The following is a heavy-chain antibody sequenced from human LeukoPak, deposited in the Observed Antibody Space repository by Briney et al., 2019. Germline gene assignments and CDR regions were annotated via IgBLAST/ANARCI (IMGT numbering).Heavy chain of an antibody. Sequence: PSETLSLTCTVSGGSISSISYYWGWIRQPPGKGLEWIGSMYYSGSTLYNSSHKSRVTISVDTSKNQFSLKLTSVTAADTAMYYCARVGGGGWPDYWGQGTLVTVSS. J-gene: IGHJ4*02. CDR3: ARVGGGGWPDY. D-gene: IGHD1-26*01. CDR1: GGSISSISYY. V-gene: IGHV4-39*07. CDR2: MYYSGST.